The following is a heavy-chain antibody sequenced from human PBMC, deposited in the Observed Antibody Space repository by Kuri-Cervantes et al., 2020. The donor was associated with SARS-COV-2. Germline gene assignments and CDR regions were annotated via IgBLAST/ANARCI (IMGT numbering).Heavy chain of an antibody. CDR2: IYYSGSN. CDR3: ARDVQGYSYGSGYYYYGMDV. CDR1: GGSISSYY. D-gene: IGHD5-18*01. J-gene: IGHJ6*02. Sequence: GSLRLSCTVSGGSISSYYRSWIRQPPGKGLEWIGYIYYSGSNNYNPSLKSRVTISVDTSKNQFSLKLSSVTAADTAVYYCARDVQGYSYGSGYYYYGMDVWGQGTTVTVSS. V-gene: IGHV4-59*01.